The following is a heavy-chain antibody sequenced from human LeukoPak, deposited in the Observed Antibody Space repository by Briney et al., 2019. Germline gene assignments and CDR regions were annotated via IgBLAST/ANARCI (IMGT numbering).Heavy chain of an antibody. CDR2: ISSSSSYI. CDR3: AREGGYYDILTGYLYYYYGMDV. J-gene: IGHJ6*02. V-gene: IGHV3-21*01. CDR1: GFTFSSYS. Sequence: PGGSLRLSCAASGFTFSSYSMNWVRQAPGKGLEWVSSISSSSSYIYYADSVKGRFTISRDNAKNSLYLQMNILRAEDTAVYYCAREGGYYDILTGYLYYYYGMDVWGQGTTVTVSS. D-gene: IGHD3-9*01.